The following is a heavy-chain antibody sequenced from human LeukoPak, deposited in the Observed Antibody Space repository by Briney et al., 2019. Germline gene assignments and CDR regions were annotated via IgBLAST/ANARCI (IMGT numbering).Heavy chain of an antibody. V-gene: IGHV4-39*01. J-gene: IGHJ4*02. CDR2: IYYSGST. D-gene: IGHD3-16*01. CDR3: VRQKITTSDY. CDR1: GGSINSSSHY. Sequence: SETLSLTCTVSGGSINSSSHYWGWIRQPPGKGLEWIGCIYYSGSTYYNPSLKSRVTISVDTSKNQFSLKLNSVTAADTAVYYCVRQKITTSDYWGQGTLVTVPS.